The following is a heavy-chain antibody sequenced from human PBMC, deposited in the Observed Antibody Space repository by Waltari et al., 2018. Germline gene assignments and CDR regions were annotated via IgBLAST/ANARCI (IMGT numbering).Heavy chain of an antibody. CDR3: ARFGSSWYDTGAFDI. D-gene: IGHD6-13*01. J-gene: IGHJ3*02. CDR1: GGSISSSTW. V-gene: IGHV4-4*02. CDR2: IYHSGST. Sequence: QVQLPESGPGLVKPSGPLSLTCAVSGGSISSSTWLSWVRPPPGKGLAGIGEIYHSGSTNYNPSLKSRVTISVDKSKNQFSLKLSSVTAADTAVYYCARFGSSWYDTGAFDIWGQGTMVTVSS.